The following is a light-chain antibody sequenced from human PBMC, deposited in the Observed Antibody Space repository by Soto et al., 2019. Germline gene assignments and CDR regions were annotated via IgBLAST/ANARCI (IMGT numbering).Light chain of an antibody. Sequence: QSVLTQPASVSGSPGQSITISCTGTSSDVGLYDYVSWYQQHPGKAPQLMIYAVSNRPSGVSNRFSASKSGNTASLFISGLQAEDKADYYCSSYTSDSSYVFGSGTRSPS. CDR3: SSYTSDSSYV. J-gene: IGLJ1*01. CDR1: SSDVGLYDY. CDR2: AVS. V-gene: IGLV2-14*01.